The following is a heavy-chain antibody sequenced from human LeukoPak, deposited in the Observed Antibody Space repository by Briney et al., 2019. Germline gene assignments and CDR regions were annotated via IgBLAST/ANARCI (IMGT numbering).Heavy chain of an antibody. CDR2: IYHYRST. D-gene: IGHD3-9*01. CDR3: VARYCDWLTYFDY. Sequence: PSGTLSLTCAVSGGSISSSTWWGWVRQPPGEGLEGIGEIYHYRSTNYNPSLKERLTISVDNYKNQLSLSLSSLTAAGRAVYYCVARYCDWLTYFDYWGQGTLVTVSS. CDR1: GGSISSSTW. J-gene: IGHJ4*02. V-gene: IGHV4-4*02.